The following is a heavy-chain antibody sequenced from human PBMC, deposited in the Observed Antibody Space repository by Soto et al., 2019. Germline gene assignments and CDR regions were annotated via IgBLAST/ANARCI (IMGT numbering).Heavy chain of an antibody. V-gene: IGHV4-39*02. CDR1: GGSISSSSYY. J-gene: IGHJ3*02. CDR3: ARERDAFDI. CDR2: IFYSGST. Sequence: SETLSLTCTVSGGSISSSSYYWGWIRQPPGKGLEWIGSIFYSGSTYYNPSLKSRVTISVDTSKNQFSLKLSSVTAADTAVYYCARERDAFDIWGQGTMVTVSS.